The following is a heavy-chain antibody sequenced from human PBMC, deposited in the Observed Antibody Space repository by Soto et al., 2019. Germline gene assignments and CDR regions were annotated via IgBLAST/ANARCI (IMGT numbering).Heavy chain of an antibody. V-gene: IGHV4-34*01. CDR2: INHSGST. CDR1: GGSFSGYY. J-gene: IGHJ6*02. D-gene: IGHD2-2*02. Sequence: QVQLQQWGAGLLKPSETLSLTCAVYGGSFSGYYWSWIRQPPGKGLEWIGEINHSGSTNYNPSLKSRVTISVDTSKNQFSLKLSSVTAADTAVYYCARERVPAAILSYYYYGMDVWGQGTTVTVSS. CDR3: ARERVPAAILSYYYYGMDV.